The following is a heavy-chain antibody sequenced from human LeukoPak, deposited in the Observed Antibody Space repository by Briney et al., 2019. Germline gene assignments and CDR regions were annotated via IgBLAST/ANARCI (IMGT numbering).Heavy chain of an antibody. CDR2: INWNSGSK. Sequence: PGRSLRLSCAASGFTFDDYAMHWVRQAPGKGLEWVSYINWNSGSKLYADSVKGRFTISRDNANNSLYLQMNSLRPEDTAFYYCAKANNGDYASDPWGQGTLVTVSS. D-gene: IGHD4-17*01. CDR3: AKANNGDYASDP. J-gene: IGHJ5*02. V-gene: IGHV3-9*01. CDR1: GFTFDDYA.